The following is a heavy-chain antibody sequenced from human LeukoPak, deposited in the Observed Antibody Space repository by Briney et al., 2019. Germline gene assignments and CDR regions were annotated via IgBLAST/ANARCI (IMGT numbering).Heavy chain of an antibody. CDR1: GYTFTSYG. V-gene: IGHV1-18*01. D-gene: IGHD2-15*01. CDR3: ARVVDPNLDYYYYGMDV. Sequence: ASVTVSCTASGYTFTSYGISWVRQAPAQGLEWMGWISAYNGNTNYAQKLQGRVTMTTDTSTSTAYMELRSLRSDDTAVYYCARVVDPNLDYYYYGMDVWGQGTTVTVSS. CDR2: ISAYNGNT. J-gene: IGHJ6*02.